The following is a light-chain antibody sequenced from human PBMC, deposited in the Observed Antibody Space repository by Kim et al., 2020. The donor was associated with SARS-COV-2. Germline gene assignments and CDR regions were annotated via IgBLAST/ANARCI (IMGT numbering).Light chain of an antibody. V-gene: IGKV1-39*01. Sequence: DIQLTQSPSSLSASVGDRVTITCRASRNIKKWLAWYQQKASGKAPKVLVYDASTLEPGVPSRFRGSGSGTEFTLTISSLQPEVTASYYSQHSYTTPISFGRGTRLE. CDR3: QHSYTTPIS. CDR2: DAS. J-gene: IGKJ5*01. CDR1: RNIKKW.